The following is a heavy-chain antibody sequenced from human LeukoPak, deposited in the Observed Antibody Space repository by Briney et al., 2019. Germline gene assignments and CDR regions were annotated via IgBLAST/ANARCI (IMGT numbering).Heavy chain of an antibody. J-gene: IGHJ4*02. D-gene: IGHD2-15*01. CDR2: ISGSSSNT. CDR3: TRHPAEGDY. V-gene: IGHV3-11*03. Sequence: GGSLRLSCAASGFTFSDFYMSWIRQAPGMGLESVSYISGSSSNTNYADSVKGRFTISRDNAKNSLYLQMNSLRPEDTAVYYCTRHPAEGDYWGQGTLVTVSS. CDR1: GFTFSDFY.